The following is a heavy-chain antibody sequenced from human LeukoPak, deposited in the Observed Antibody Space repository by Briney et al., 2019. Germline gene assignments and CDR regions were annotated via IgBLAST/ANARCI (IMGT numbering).Heavy chain of an antibody. CDR1: GFTFGTYS. CDR2: MTSSGDTV. V-gene: IGHV3-48*01. D-gene: IGHD6-13*01. CDR3: AKDHGSSDWYYFDY. Sequence: GGSLRLSCAASGFTFGTYSMNWVRQAPGKGLDWIAYMTSSGDTVYYADSVKGRFTISRDNSKNTLYLQMNTLRADDTAVYYCAKDHGSSDWYYFDYWGQGTLVTVSS. J-gene: IGHJ4*02.